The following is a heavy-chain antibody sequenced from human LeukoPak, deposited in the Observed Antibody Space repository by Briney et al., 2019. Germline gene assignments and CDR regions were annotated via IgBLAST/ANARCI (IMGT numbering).Heavy chain of an antibody. Sequence: PGGSRRLSCAASGSTFSSYNMNWVRQAPGKGLEWVSYISSSSNTIYYADSVKGRFTISRDNAKNSLYLQMNSLRAEDTAVYYCATESGTYSGTCFDYWGQGTLVTVSS. CDR2: ISSSSNTI. CDR3: ATESGTYSGTCFDY. CDR1: GSTFSSYN. V-gene: IGHV3-48*01. D-gene: IGHD1-26*01. J-gene: IGHJ4*02.